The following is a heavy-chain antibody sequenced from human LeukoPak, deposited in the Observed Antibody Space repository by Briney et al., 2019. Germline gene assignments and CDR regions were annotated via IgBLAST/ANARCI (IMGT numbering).Heavy chain of an antibody. Sequence: PGRSLRLSCAASGFTFDDYAMHWVRQAPGKGLEWVSGISWNSGSIGYADSVKGRFTISRDNAKNSLYLQMNSLRAEDTALYYCAKDKRPIAAAGTPLDAFGIWGQGTMVTVSS. J-gene: IGHJ3*02. CDR2: ISWNSGSI. CDR1: GFTFDDYA. D-gene: IGHD6-13*01. V-gene: IGHV3-9*01. CDR3: AKDKRPIAAAGTPLDAFGI.